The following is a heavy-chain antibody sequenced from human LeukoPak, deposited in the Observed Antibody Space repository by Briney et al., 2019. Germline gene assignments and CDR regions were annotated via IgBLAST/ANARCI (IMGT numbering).Heavy chain of an antibody. CDR3: AKDSTVTAFDY. D-gene: IGHD4-17*01. CDR1: GFTFSSYG. J-gene: IGHJ4*02. Sequence: GGSLRLSCAASGFTFSSYGMHWVRQAPGKGLEWVAVISYDGSNKYYADSVKGRFTISRDNSKNTLYLQMNSLRAEDTAVYYCAKDSTVTAFDYWGQGTLVAVSS. CDR2: ISYDGSNK. V-gene: IGHV3-30*18.